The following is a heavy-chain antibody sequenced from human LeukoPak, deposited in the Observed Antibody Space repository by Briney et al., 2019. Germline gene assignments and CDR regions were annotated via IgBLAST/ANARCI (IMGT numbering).Heavy chain of an antibody. CDR1: GFTFNGYG. V-gene: IGHV3-30*18. D-gene: IGHD2-2*01. Sequence: GGSLRLSCAASGFTFNGYGIHWVRQAPGKGLEWVTVIASDGRDKKYGDSVKGRFTISRDNSKNTVYLQMNSLRPEDTAVYYCAKDGTRGPAAYYFDNWGQGTLVTVSS. CDR2: IASDGRDK. J-gene: IGHJ4*02. CDR3: AKDGTRGPAAYYFDN.